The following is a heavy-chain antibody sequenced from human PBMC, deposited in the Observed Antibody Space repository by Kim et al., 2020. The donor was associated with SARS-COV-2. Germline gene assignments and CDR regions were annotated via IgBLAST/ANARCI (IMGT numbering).Heavy chain of an antibody. CDR3: AREIRRVGVTYYFDY. Sequence: SETLSLTCTVSGGSISSSSYYWGWIRQPPGKGLEWIGSLYYSATTYYNPSLKSRVTISVDTSKNQFSLKLSSVTAADTAVYYCAREIRRVGVTYYFDYWGQGTLVTVSS. CDR2: LYYSATT. J-gene: IGHJ4*02. CDR1: GGSISSSSYY. D-gene: IGHD1-26*01. V-gene: IGHV4-39*07.